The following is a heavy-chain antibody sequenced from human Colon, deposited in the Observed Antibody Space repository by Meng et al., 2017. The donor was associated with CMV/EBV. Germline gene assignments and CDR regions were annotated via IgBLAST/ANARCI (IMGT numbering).Heavy chain of an antibody. V-gene: IGHV3-72*01. CDR2: VANKANSYIT. J-gene: IGHJ3*02. D-gene: IGHD1-26*01. Sequence: GGSLRLSCAGSGFILTDHYIDWVRQAPGKGLEWVGRVANKANSYITEYAASVKGRFTFSRDGSENSVYLQMNSLKSEDTAVYYCTRGNSGIHIYAFDIWGPGTVVTVSS. CDR1: GFILTDHY. CDR3: TRGNSGIHIYAFDI.